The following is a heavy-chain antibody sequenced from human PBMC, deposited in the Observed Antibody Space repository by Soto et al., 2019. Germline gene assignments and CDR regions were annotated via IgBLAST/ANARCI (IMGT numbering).Heavy chain of an antibody. CDR3: AREGGSYPFDY. D-gene: IGHD1-26*01. CDR1: GFTFSSYG. V-gene: IGHV3-33*01. Sequence: QVQLVESGGGVVQPGRSLRQSCAASGFTFSSYGMHWVRQAPGKGLEWVAVIWYDGSNKYYADSVKGRFTISRDNSKNTLYLQMNSLRAEDTAVYYCAREGGSYPFDYWGQGTLVTVSS. CDR2: IWYDGSNK. J-gene: IGHJ4*02.